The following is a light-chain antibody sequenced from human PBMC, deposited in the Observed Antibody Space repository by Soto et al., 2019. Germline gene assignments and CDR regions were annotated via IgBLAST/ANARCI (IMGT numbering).Light chain of an antibody. CDR1: QSVISDY. CDR3: QQYGSSPIT. J-gene: IGKJ5*01. CDR2: GAS. Sequence: VSTHFPCTLSLSPGERATLSFSSSQSVISDYLAWYQQKPGQAPRLLISGASSRATGIPDRFSGSGSGTDFTLTISRLEPEDFAVYYCQQYGSSPITFGQGTRLEIK. V-gene: IGKV3-20*01.